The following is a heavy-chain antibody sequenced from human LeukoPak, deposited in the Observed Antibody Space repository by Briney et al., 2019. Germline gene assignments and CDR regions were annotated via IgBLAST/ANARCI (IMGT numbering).Heavy chain of an antibody. CDR3: AKDPPRRGIVVVTPRG. J-gene: IGHJ4*02. D-gene: IGHD3-22*01. CDR1: GFTFSSYE. CDR2: ISSSGSTI. Sequence: TGGSLRLSCAASGFTFSSYEMNWVRQAPGKGPEWVSYISSSGSTIYYADSVKGRFTISRDNAKNSLYLQMNSLRAEDTAVYYCAKDPPRRGIVVVTPRGRGQGTLVTVSS. V-gene: IGHV3-48*03.